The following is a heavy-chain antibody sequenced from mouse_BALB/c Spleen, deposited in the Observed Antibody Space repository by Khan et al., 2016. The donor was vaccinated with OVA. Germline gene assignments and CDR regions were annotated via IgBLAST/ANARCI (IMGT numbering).Heavy chain of an antibody. CDR2: ITYSGNT. CDR3: ARSYGSWAMDY. D-gene: IGHD1-1*01. J-gene: IGHJ4*01. V-gene: IGHV3-8*02. Sequence: MQLEESGPSLVKPSQTLSLTCSVTGDSITSGFWNWIRKFPGNKFEYMGYITYSGNTYYNPSLKSRISITRDTSKSQYYLQLNSVTTEDTATCDCARSYGSWAMDYWGQGTSVTVSS. CDR1: GDSITSGF.